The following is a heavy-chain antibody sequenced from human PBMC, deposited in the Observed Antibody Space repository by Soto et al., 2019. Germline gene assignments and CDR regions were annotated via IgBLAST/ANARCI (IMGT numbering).Heavy chain of an antibody. CDR2: ISYDGSNK. J-gene: IGHJ6*02. V-gene: IGHV3-30*18. Sequence: TGGSLRLSCAASGFTFSSYGMHWVRQAPGKGLEWVAVISYDGSNKYCADSVKGRFTISRDNSKNTLYLQMNSLRAEDTAVYYCAKSGYCSSTSCHQYYYGMDVWGQGTTVTVSS. D-gene: IGHD2-2*01. CDR1: GFTFSSYG. CDR3: AKSGYCSSTSCHQYYYGMDV.